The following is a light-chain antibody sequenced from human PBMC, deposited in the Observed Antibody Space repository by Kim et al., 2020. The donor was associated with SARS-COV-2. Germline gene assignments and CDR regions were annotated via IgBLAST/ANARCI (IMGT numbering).Light chain of an antibody. V-gene: IGLV2-14*03. Sequence: GQPITISCTGTSSDVGGYNSVSWYQQHPGTAPKLMIYDVSERPSGVSNRFSGSKSGHTASLTISGLQSEDEADYYCSSYTTSSTLVFGGGTQLTVL. CDR1: SSDVGGYNS. CDR3: SSYTTSSTLV. J-gene: IGLJ2*01. CDR2: DVS.